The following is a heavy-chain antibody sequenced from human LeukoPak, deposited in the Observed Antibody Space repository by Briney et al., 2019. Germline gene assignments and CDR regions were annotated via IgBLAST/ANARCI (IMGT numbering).Heavy chain of an antibody. CDR3: AKAASGNWNDVSDY. Sequence: GGSLRLSCAASGFTFSTYAMSWVRQAPGKGLEWVSAISGRGVSTSYADSVRGRFTMSRDNSKNTLYLQMNSLRAEDTAVYYCAKAASGNWNDVSDYWGQGTLVTVSS. CDR1: GFTFSTYA. D-gene: IGHD1-20*01. V-gene: IGHV3-23*01. CDR2: ISGRGVST. J-gene: IGHJ4*02.